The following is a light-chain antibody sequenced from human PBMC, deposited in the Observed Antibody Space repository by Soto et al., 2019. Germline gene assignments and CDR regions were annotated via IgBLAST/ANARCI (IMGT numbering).Light chain of an antibody. CDR1: STDVGDSNH. CDR2: EVS. V-gene: IGLV2-14*01. CDR3: QSSDSSLGGVWV. Sequence: QSALTQPASVSGSPGQSITISCTGTSTDVGDSNHVSWYQHHPGKAPKLIIYEVSYRPSGVSNRFSGSKSAYTASLTISGRQAEDEADYYCQSSDSSLGGVWVFGGGTKLTVL. J-gene: IGLJ3*02.